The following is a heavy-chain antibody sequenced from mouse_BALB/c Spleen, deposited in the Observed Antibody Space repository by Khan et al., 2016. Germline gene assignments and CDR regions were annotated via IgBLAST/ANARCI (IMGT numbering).Heavy chain of an antibody. CDR3: VRRSNYVSFYAIDY. D-gene: IGHD1-1*01. CDR2: IRTKSNNYAV. V-gene: IGHV10-1*02. CDR1: GFTFNTYA. Sequence: EVQLVESGGGLVQPKGSLKLSCAASGFTFNTYAMNWVRQAPGKGLEWVARIRTKSNNYAVNYADSVKDRFTISRDDYQRMLSLHLKKSKTEATAMDYFVRRSNYVSFYAIDYWGQGTSVTVSS. J-gene: IGHJ4*01.